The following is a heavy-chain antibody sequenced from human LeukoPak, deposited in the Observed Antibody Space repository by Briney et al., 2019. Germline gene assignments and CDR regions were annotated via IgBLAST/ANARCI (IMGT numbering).Heavy chain of an antibody. CDR1: GYTLTELS. D-gene: IGHD6-13*01. CDR2: FDLEDGET. J-gene: IGHJ5*02. V-gene: IGHV1-24*01. Sequence: ASVKVSCKVSGYTLTELSMHWVRQAPGKGLEWMGGFDLEDGETIYAQKFQGRVTMTEDTSTDTAYMELSSLRSEDTAVYYCATDYSSSSSWFDPWGQGTLVTVSS. CDR3: ATDYSSSSSWFDP.